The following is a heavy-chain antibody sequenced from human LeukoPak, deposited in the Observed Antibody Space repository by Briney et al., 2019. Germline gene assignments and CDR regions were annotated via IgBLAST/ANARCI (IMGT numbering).Heavy chain of an antibody. CDR2: ISTSSSYI. D-gene: IGHD2-15*01. CDR3: ARGADGVSSNSRGWFDP. J-gene: IGHJ5*02. Sequence: GGSLRLSCAASGFTFSSYEMNWVRQAPGKGLEWVSSISTSSSYIYYADSVKGRFTISRDNARNSLYLQMNTLRAEDTAVYSCARGADGVSSNSRGWFDPWGQGTLVTVSS. CDR1: GFTFSSYE. V-gene: IGHV3-21*06.